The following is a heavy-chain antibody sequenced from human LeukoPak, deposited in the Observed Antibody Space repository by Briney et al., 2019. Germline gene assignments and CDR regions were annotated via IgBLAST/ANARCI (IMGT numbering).Heavy chain of an antibody. CDR3: GKGIWSARTVDYYLDY. CDR2: INAGDSHT. J-gene: IGHJ4*02. D-gene: IGHD2-21*01. CDR1: GYNFNNYA. V-gene: IGHV1-3*01. Sequence: APVKVSCKASGYNFNNYAIHWGRQAPRQRFEWMGWINAGDSHTKYSQNFQGRITITRDSSASTVYFGRSSSTSEDTAVYYCGKGIWSARTVDYYLDYWGQGTLVTVSS.